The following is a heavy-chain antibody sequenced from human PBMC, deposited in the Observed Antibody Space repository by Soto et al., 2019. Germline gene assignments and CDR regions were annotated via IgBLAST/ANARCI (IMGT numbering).Heavy chain of an antibody. V-gene: IGHV4-38-2*01. CDR1: GYSISAAYY. D-gene: IGHD1-20*01. CDR3: ARGVTGTLDF. Sequence: ASETLSLTCGVSGYSISAAYYWSWIRQSPGKGLEWIGCVNYNGVTFYNPSLKSRVTMTVETSKNHFSLRLTSVTATDTAMYFCARGVTGTLDFWGQGTLVTVSS. CDR2: VNYNGVT. J-gene: IGHJ4*02.